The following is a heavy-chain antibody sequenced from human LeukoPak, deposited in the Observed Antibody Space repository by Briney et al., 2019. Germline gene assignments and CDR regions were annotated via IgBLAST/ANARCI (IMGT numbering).Heavy chain of an antibody. CDR2: IGGSGDST. D-gene: IGHD2/OR15-2a*01. V-gene: IGHV3-23*01. Sequence: GGSLRLSCAASGLTFSRCAMGWVRLAPGKGLEWVSTIGGSGDSTYYAGSVKGRFTISRDHSKNTLYLQMNSLRAEDTAVYYCAARPPIIVGGPFDYWGQGILVTVSS. J-gene: IGHJ4*02. CDR3: AARPPIIVGGPFDY. CDR1: GLTFSRCA.